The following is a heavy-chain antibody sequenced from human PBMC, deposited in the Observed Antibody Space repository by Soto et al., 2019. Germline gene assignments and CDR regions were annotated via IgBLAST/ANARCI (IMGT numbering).Heavy chain of an antibody. Sequence: PSETLSLTCTVSGGSISSYYWSWIRQPPGKGLEWIGYIYYSGSTNYNPSLKSRVTISVDTSKNQFSLKLSSVTAADTAVYYCARFNGVVPYYYYGMDVWGQGTTVTVS. D-gene: IGHD3-3*01. CDR1: GGSISSYY. CDR2: IYYSGST. V-gene: IGHV4-59*01. CDR3: ARFNGVVPYYYYGMDV. J-gene: IGHJ6*02.